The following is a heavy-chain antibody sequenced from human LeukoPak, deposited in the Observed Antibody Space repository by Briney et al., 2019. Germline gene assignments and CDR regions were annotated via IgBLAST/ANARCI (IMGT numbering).Heavy chain of an antibody. Sequence: SETLSLTCTVSGGSISSYYWSWIRQPPGKGLEWVGYIYYSGSTNYNPSLKSRVTISVDTSKNQFSLKLSSVTAADTAVYYCARRMDYGGNSIGGWFDPWGQGTLVTVSS. CDR1: GGSISSYY. CDR3: ARRMDYGGNSIGGWFDP. V-gene: IGHV4-59*08. J-gene: IGHJ5*02. D-gene: IGHD4-23*01. CDR2: IYYSGST.